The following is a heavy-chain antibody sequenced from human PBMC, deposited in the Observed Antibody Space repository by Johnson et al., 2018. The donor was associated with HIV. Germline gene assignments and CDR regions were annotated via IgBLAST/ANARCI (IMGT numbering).Heavy chain of an antibody. V-gene: IGHV3-43D*03. Sequence: VQLVESGGVVVQPGGSLRLSCAASGFTFDDYAMHWVRQAPGKGLEWVSLISWDGGSTYYADSVKGRFTISRDNSKNSLYLQMNSLRAEDTAVYYCARACRDGYTWDVYDIWGQGTMVTVSS. J-gene: IGHJ3*02. CDR2: ISWDGGST. CDR1: GFTFDDYA. CDR3: ARACRDGYTWDVYDI. D-gene: IGHD5-24*01.